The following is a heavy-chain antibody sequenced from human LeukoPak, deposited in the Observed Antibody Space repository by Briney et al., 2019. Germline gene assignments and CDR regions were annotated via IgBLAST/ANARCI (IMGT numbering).Heavy chain of an antibody. CDR3: ARVPDITARPCDT. CDR2: ISHTGLS. Sequence: SETLSLTWAGYGGSFSGYYRTLIRQAPENGPEWNGEISHTGLSGSNPSLKSRVTIFVAPSKHQFSLRTTSVTPADTGVYYCARVPDITARPCDTWGPGTLVTVSS. J-gene: IGHJ5*02. D-gene: IGHD1-1*01. V-gene: IGHV4-34*01. CDR1: GGSFSGYY.